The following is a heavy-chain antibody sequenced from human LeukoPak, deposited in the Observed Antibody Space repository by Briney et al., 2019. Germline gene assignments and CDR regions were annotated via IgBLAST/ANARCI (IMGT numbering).Heavy chain of an antibody. J-gene: IGHJ5*02. V-gene: IGHV4-34*01. Sequence: SETLSLTCAVYGGSFSGYYWSWIRQPPGKGLEWIGEINHSGSTNYNPSLKSRVTVSVDTSKNQFSLKLSSVTAADTAVYYCARVDYYDFWSGPYWFDPWGQGTLVTVSS. D-gene: IGHD3-3*01. CDR2: INHSGST. CDR3: ARVDYYDFWSGPYWFDP. CDR1: GGSFSGYY.